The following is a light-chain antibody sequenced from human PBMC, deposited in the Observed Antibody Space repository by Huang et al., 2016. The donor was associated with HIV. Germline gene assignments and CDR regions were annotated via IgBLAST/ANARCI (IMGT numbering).Light chain of an antibody. V-gene: IGKV3-15*01. CDR1: QSVAKH. Sequence: EIVMTQSPATLSVSPGERATLSCRASQSVAKHFAWYQQKPGQAPRLLIYGASTRATGIPARVSGSGSGTEFTLTISSLQSEDFAVYYCHHYSNWPPTWTFGQGTKVEIK. J-gene: IGKJ1*01. CDR3: HHYSNWPPTWT. CDR2: GAS.